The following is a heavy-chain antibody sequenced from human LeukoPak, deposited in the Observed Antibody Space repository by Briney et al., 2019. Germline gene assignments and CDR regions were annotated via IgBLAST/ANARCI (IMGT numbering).Heavy chain of an antibody. CDR3: ASLSLGDLAHYYMDV. CDR2: INPNSGGT. V-gene: IGHV1-2*02. D-gene: IGHD2-21*01. J-gene: IGHJ6*03. CDR1: GYTFTGYY. Sequence: ASVKVSCKASGYTFTGYYMHWVRQAPGQGLEWMGWINPNSGGTNYAQKFQGRVTMTRDTSISTAYMELSRLRSDDTAVYYCASLSLGDLAHYYMDVWGKGTTVTVSS.